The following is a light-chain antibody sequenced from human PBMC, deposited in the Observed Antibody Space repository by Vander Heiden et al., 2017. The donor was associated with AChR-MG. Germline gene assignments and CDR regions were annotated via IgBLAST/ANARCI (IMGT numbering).Light chain of an antibody. CDR3: CSYTTSSTLYV. CDR1: TSGFGGYIY. CDR2: NVN. J-gene: IGLJ1*01. V-gene: IGLV2-14*03. Sequence: QSALTQPASVSGSPGQSVTISCTGTTSGFGGYIYVSWYHQHPGKAPKLLLYNVNNRPSGVPARFSGSRSGNTASLTISGLQAEDEADYYCCSYTTSSTLYVFGSGTKVTV.